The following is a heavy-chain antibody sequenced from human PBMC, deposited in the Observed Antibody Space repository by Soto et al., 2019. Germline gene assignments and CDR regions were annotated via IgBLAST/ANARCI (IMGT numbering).Heavy chain of an antibody. CDR2: IYYSGST. CDR3: ARQIVSGMTTVTFFDY. V-gene: IGHV4-59*08. Sequence: SETLSLTFTVSGGSISSYYWCWIRQPPGKGLEWIGYIYYSGSTNYNPSLKSRVTISVDTSKNQFSLKLSSVTAADTAVYYCARQIVSGMTTVTFFDYWGQGTLVTVSS. CDR1: GGSISSYY. D-gene: IGHD4-17*01. J-gene: IGHJ4*02.